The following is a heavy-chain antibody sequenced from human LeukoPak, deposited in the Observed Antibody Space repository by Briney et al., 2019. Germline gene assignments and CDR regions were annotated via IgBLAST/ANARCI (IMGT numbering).Heavy chain of an antibody. J-gene: IGHJ6*04. Sequence: GGSLRPSCAVSGFTLSTYSTNWVRQTPRRGQGWVSYISDTSSAINYADSAKVHFTIPRDIAKNSLYLQMNGLRAEDRAVYYCAREDRYSNIPDVWGKGSTASVSS. D-gene: IGHD1-26*01. CDR1: GFTLSTYS. V-gene: IGHV3-48*01. CDR2: ISDTSSAI. CDR3: AREDRYSNIPDV.